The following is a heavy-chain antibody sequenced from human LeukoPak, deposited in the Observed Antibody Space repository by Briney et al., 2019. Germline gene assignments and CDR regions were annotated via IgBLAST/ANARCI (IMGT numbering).Heavy chain of an antibody. CDR1: GYSFTTYW. D-gene: IGHD3-10*01. CDR2: IYPDDSDT. CDR3: VRQRGASGTINHFDP. J-gene: IGHJ5*02. V-gene: IGHV5-51*01. Sequence: GESLKVSCKTSGYSFTTYWIGWVRQMPGTGLEWVGAIYPDDSDTRYSPSFQGQVVISADRSIRTAYLQWNTLKTSDTAMYYCVRQRGASGTINHFDPWGQGTLVTVSS.